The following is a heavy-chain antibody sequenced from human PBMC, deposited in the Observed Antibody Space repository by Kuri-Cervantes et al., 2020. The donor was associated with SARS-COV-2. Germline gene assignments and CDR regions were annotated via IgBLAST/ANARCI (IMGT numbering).Heavy chain of an antibody. CDR3: AKILTPGYCSGGSCYLGDY. D-gene: IGHD2-15*01. CDR1: GFTVSSNE. Sequence: GGSLRLSCAASGFTVSSNEMSWVRQAPGKGLEWVSAISVSGGSTYYADSVKGRFTISRDNSTNTLYLQMNSLRAEDTAVYYCAKILTPGYCSGGSCYLGDYWGQGTLVTVSS. CDR2: ISVSGGST. J-gene: IGHJ4*02. V-gene: IGHV3-23*01.